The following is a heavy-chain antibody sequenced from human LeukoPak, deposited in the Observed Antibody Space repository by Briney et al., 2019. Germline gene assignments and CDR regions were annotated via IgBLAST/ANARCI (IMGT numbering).Heavy chain of an antibody. J-gene: IGHJ4*02. CDR2: ISYDVGKT. CDR3: ARDSGRSATYFNY. Sequence: GGSLRLSCAASGFTFSNFAMHWVRQAPGKGLEWVAGISYDVGKTYYADSVRGRFTISRDASKNTLYLQMTGLRAEDTAVYYCARDSGRSATYFNYWGQGTLVTVSS. V-gene: IGHV3-30*04. CDR1: GFTFSNFA. D-gene: IGHD3-10*01.